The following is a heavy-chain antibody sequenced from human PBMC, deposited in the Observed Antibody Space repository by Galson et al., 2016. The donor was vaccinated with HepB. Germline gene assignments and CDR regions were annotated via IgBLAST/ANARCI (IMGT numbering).Heavy chain of an antibody. J-gene: IGHJ4*02. V-gene: IGHV1-69*13. D-gene: IGHD3-22*01. Sequence: SVKVSCKASGYTFTNYGIIWVRQAPGLGLEWMGGIIPTIAPANYAQKFQGRVTITADESTSTAYLEMRSLTSEDTAVYYCASGKYFDSSGYYEIFQIWGQGTLVTVSS. CDR1: GYTFTNYG. CDR2: IIPTIAPA. CDR3: ASGKYFDSSGYYEIFQI.